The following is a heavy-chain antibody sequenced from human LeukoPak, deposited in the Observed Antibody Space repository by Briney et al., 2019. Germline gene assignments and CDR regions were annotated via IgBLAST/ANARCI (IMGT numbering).Heavy chain of an antibody. D-gene: IGHD3-22*01. CDR3: AKAGYYYDSSGYYWFDY. CDR2: ISGRADLT. J-gene: IGHJ4*02. CDR1: GFTFSTYG. Sequence: PGETLRLSCAASGFTFSTYGITWVRQAPGKGLEWVSAISGRADLTFYADSVKGRFTISRDNSKNTLYLQMNSLRAEDTAVYYCAKAGYYYDSSGYYWFDYWGQGTLVTVSS. V-gene: IGHV3-23*01.